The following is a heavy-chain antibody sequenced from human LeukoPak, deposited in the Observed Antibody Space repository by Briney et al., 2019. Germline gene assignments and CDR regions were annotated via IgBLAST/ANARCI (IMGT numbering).Heavy chain of an antibody. J-gene: IGHJ4*02. CDR3: AKSEKSIAAAGDFDY. CDR1: GFTFDDYA. V-gene: IGHV3-9*01. CDR2: ISWNSGSI. D-gene: IGHD6-13*01. Sequence: GGSLRLSCAASGFTFDDYAMHWVRQAPGKGLEWVSGISWNSGSIGYADSVKGRFTISRDNAKNSLYLQMNSLRAEDTALYYCAKSEKSIAAAGDFDYWGQGTLVTVSS.